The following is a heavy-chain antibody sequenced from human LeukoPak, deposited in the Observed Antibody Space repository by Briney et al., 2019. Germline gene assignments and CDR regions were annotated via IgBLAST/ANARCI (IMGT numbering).Heavy chain of an antibody. CDR3: AKRGGSYRGFDY. CDR2: IGPSGST. V-gene: IGHV3-23*01. CDR1: GFTLTTYA. J-gene: IGHJ4*02. Sequence: PGGSLRLSCAASGFTLTTYAMSWVRQAPGKGLAWVSAIGPSGSTFYADSVKGRFTISRDNSKCTLYLQMNSLRVDDTAVYYCAKRGGSYRGFDYWGQGTLVTVSS. D-gene: IGHD1-26*01.